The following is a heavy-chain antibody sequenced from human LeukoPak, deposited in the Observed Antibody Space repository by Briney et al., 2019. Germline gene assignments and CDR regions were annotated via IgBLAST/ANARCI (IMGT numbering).Heavy chain of an antibody. CDR1: GFTFSTYS. CDR2: ISSSSSYI. CDR3: ASWNSGSYGDSYYFDY. V-gene: IGHV3-21*01. J-gene: IGHJ4*02. D-gene: IGHD1-26*01. Sequence: GGSLRLSCAASGFTFSTYSMNWVRQAPGKGLEWVSSISSSSSYIYYADSVKGRFTISRDNAKNSLYLQMNSPRAEDTAVYYCASWNSGSYGDSYYFDYWGQGTLVTVSS.